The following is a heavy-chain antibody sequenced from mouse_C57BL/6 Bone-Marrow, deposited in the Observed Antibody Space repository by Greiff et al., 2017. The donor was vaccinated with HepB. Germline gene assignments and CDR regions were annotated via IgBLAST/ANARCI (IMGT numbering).Heavy chain of an antibody. CDR3: TRNSLITTVVARYAMDY. J-gene: IGHJ4*01. CDR1: GYTFTDYE. Sequence: QVHVKQSGAELVRPGASVTLSCKASGYTFTDYEMHWVKQTPVHGLEWIGAIDPETGGTAYNQKFKGKAILTADKSSSTAYMELRSLTSEDSAVYYCTRNSLITTVVARYAMDYWGQGTSVTVSS. CDR2: IDPETGGT. D-gene: IGHD1-1*01. V-gene: IGHV1-15*01.